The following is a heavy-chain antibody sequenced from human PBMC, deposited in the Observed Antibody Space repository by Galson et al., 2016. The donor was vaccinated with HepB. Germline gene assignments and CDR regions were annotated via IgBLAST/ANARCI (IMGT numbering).Heavy chain of an antibody. V-gene: IGHV3-23*01. J-gene: IGHJ4*02. CDR1: GFTFNNYA. CDR2: ISGSDGNA. CDR3: AKDMDSAGDMHY. Sequence: SLRLSCAASGFTFNNYALSWVRQAPGKGLEWVSSISGSDGNAYYADSVKGRFTITWANSKSTLYLQMDTLRAEDTAIYYCAKDMDSAGDMHYWGQGTLVTVSS. D-gene: IGHD3-10*01.